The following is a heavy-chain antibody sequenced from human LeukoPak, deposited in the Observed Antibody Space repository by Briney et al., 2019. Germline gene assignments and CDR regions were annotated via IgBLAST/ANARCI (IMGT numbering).Heavy chain of an antibody. J-gene: IGHJ4*02. CDR1: RYSFTSYW. D-gene: IGHD5-18*01. Sequence: KPGESLKCSGTGARYSFTSYWIAWVRQMPGKGLEGVGIIYPGDSDTRYRTSFPGQVTISADKSISTAYLQWSSLKASDTAIYFCARAGDSYGYFDYWGEGTLVTV. CDR3: ARAGDSYGYFDY. CDR2: IYPGDSDT. V-gene: IGHV5-51*03.